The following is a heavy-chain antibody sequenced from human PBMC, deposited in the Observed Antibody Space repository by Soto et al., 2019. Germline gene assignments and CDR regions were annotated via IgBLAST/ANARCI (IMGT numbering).Heavy chain of an antibody. CDR1: GGSFSGYY. J-gene: IGHJ6*02. CDR2: INHSGST. V-gene: IGHV4-34*01. D-gene: IGHD3-3*01. CDR3: ARGPGYDFWSAYYYYGMDV. Sequence: QMQLQQWGAGLLKPSETLSLTCAVYGGSFSGYYWSWIRQPPGKGLEWIGEINHSGSTNYNPSLKSRVTISVDTSKNQFSLKLSSVTAADTAVYYCARGPGYDFWSAYYYYGMDVWGQGTTVTVSS.